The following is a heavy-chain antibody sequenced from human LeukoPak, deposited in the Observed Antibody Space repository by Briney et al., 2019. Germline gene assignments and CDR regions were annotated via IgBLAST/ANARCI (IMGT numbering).Heavy chain of an antibody. CDR1: GYTFTGYY. J-gene: IGHJ3*02. V-gene: IGHV1-2*02. D-gene: IGHD3-22*01. CDR3: ARVGKEDYYGSSGYYRSDAFDI. CDR2: INPNSGGT. Sequence: GASVKVSCKASGYTFTGYYMHWVRQAPGQGLEWMGWINPNSGGTNYAQKFQGRVTMTRDTSISTAYMELSRLRSDDTAVYYCARVGKEDYYGSSGYYRSDAFDIWGQGAMDTVSS.